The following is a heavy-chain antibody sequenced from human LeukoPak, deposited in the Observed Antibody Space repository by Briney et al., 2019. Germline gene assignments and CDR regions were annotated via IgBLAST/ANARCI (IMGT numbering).Heavy chain of an antibody. CDR1: GFSFSSYN. J-gene: IGHJ4*02. Sequence: GGSLRLSCAASGFSFSSYNMKWVRQAPGKGLEWDSSISMTSSYIYYADSVKGRFTISRDNAKNSLYLQMNSLRAEDTAVYYCEAAMTNFDYWGQGTLVTVSS. D-gene: IGHD5-18*01. CDR3: EAAMTNFDY. CDR2: ISMTSSYI. V-gene: IGHV3-21*04.